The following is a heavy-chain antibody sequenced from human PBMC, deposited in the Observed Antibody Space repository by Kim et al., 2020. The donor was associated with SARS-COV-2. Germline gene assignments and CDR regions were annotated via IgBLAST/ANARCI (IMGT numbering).Heavy chain of an antibody. D-gene: IGHD3-3*01. CDR2: LSYDATYK. CDR1: GFSFSKYA. CDR3: AKVSHAYTITNYGMDV. Sequence: GGSLRLSCAASGFSFSKYAMHWVRQAPAKGLEWVAVLSYDATYKYYGDSVKGRFTISRDNSKNTLYLHMNSLGPGDTAVYYCAKVSHAYTITNYGMDVWG. V-gene: IGHV3-30*18. J-gene: IGHJ6*01.